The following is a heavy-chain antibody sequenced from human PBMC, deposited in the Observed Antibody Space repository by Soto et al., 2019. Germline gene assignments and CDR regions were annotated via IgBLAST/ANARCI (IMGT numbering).Heavy chain of an antibody. CDR3: AGGSVEGPSGIVVVPAANYYYYYGMDV. CDR2: IIPIFGTA. Sequence: ASVKVSCKASGSTLSGYAISWVRQAPGQGFEWMGGIIPIFGTANYAQKFQGRVTITADESTSTAYMELSSLRSEDTAVYYCAGGSVEGPSGIVVVPAANYYYYYGMDVWGQGTTVTVSS. D-gene: IGHD2-2*01. V-gene: IGHV1-69*13. J-gene: IGHJ6*02. CDR1: GSTLSGYA.